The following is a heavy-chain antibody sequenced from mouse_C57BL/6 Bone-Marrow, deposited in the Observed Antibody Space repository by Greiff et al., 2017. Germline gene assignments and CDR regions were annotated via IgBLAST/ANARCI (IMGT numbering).Heavy chain of an antibody. CDR3: ARRAQYGSREYFDY. D-gene: IGHD1-1*01. Sequence: VQLQQSGAELVRPGTSVKMSCKASGYTFTNYWIGWAKQRPGHGLEWIGDIYPGGGYTNYNEKFKGKATLTADKSSSTAYMQFSSLTSEDSAIYYCARRAQYGSREYFDYWGQGTTLTVSS. CDR2: IYPGGGYT. J-gene: IGHJ2*01. CDR1: GYTFTNYW. V-gene: IGHV1-63*01.